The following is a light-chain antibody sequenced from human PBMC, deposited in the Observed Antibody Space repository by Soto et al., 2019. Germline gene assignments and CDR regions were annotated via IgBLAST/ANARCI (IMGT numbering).Light chain of an antibody. J-gene: IGKJ2*01. CDR3: QQYGSSPPYT. Sequence: EVVLTQSPGTLSLSPGERATLSCRASQSVSNNYFAWYQQKPGQAPRLLIFGSSDSSTGIPDRFSGSGSGTDFSLTISRLVPEDFAVYYCQQYGSSPPYTFGQGTKLEIK. V-gene: IGKV3-20*01. CDR1: QSVSNNY. CDR2: GSS.